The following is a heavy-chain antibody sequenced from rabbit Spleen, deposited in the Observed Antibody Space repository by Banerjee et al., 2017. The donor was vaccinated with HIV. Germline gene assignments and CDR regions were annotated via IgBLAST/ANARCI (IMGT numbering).Heavy chain of an antibody. CDR3: ATYVDYDGDFNL. CDR2: IDTGFAATT. V-gene: IGHV1S45*01. CDR1: GFSFSSSYY. J-gene: IGHJ4*01. D-gene: IGHD2-1*01. Sequence: QEQLEESGGGLVQPEGSLTLACTASGFSFSSSYYMCWVRQAPGKGLEWIACIDTGFAATTYYASWAKGRFTISKTSSTTVTLQMTSLTAADTATYFCATYVDYDGDFNLWGPGTLVTVS.